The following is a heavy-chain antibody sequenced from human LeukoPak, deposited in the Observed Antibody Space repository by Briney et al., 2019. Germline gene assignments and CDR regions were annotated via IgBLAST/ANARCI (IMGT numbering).Heavy chain of an antibody. D-gene: IGHD5-12*01. CDR1: GFTFSSYG. CDR3: AGEWLHYYYYGMDV. Sequence: GGSLRLSCAASGFTFSSYGMHWVRQAPGKGLEWVAVISYDGSNKYYADSVKGRFTTSRDNSKNTLYLQMNSLRAEDTAVYYCAGEWLHYYYYGMDVWGQGTTVTVSS. CDR2: ISYDGSNK. J-gene: IGHJ6*02. V-gene: IGHV3-30*03.